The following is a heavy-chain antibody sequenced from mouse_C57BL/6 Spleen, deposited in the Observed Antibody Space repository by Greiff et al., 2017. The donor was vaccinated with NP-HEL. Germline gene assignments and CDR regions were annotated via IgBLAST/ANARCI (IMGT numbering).Heavy chain of an antibody. J-gene: IGHJ4*01. Sequence: QVQLQQPGAELVRPGSSVKLSCKASGYTFTSYWMDWVKQRPGQGLEWIGNIYPSDSETHYNQKFKDKDTLTVDKSSSTAYMQLSSLTSEDSAVYYCARSGGWLLRRDAMDYWGQGTSVTVSS. V-gene: IGHV1-61*01. CDR3: ARSGGWLLRRDAMDY. D-gene: IGHD2-3*01. CDR1: GYTFTSYW. CDR2: IYPSDSET.